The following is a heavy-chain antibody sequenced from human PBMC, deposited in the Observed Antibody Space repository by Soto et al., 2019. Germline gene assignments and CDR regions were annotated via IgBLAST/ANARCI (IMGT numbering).Heavy chain of an antibody. D-gene: IGHD2-2*01. J-gene: IGHJ6*02. Sequence: EVQLVESGGGLVKPGGSLRLSCAASGFTFSSYSMNWVRQAPGKGLAWVSSISSSSSYIYYADSVKGRFTISRDNAKNSLYLQMNSLRAEDTAVYYCAREYCSSTSCYVDYYYYGMDVWGQGTTVTVSS. CDR2: ISSSSSYI. CDR1: GFTFSSYS. V-gene: IGHV3-21*01. CDR3: AREYCSSTSCYVDYYYYGMDV.